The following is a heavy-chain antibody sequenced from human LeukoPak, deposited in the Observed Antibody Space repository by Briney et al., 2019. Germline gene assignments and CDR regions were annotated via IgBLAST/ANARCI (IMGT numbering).Heavy chain of an antibody. CDR1: GFTFSSYG. Sequence: GGSLRLSCAASGFTFSSYGMHWVRQAPGKGLEWVAVISYDGSNKYYADSVKGRFTISRDNSKNTLYLQMNSLRPEDTAVYYCARLGEDSYGYQTDFDYWGQGTLVTVSS. D-gene: IGHD5-18*01. CDR3: ARLGEDSYGYQTDFDY. V-gene: IGHV3-30*03. J-gene: IGHJ4*02. CDR2: ISYDGSNK.